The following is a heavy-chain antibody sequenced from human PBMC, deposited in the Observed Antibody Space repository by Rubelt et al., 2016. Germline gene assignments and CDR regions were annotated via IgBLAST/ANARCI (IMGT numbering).Heavy chain of an antibody. D-gene: IGHD6-6*01. CDR2: INHSGSP. V-gene: IGHV4-34*01. CDR3: ARRVGQLDY. Sequence: QVQLQQWGAGLLKPSETLSLTCAVYGGSFSGYYWSWLRQPPGKGLEWIGEINHSGSPNYNPSLKSLVTISVDTSTSQFSLQLSSVTAAVTAVYYSARRVGQLDYWGKGTLVTVSS. J-gene: IGHJ4*02. CDR1: GGSFSGYY.